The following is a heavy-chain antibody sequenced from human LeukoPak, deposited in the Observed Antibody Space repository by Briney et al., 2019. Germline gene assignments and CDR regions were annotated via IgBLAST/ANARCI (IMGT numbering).Heavy chain of an antibody. Sequence: PSENLSLTCSVSGDSISSGGYYWSWIRQPPGKGLEWIGYIHYSGTTYYNPSLRSRLTISSDTSQNRFSLRLTSVTVADTAVYYCARRGSSGHFGVWGQGTLVTVSS. CDR2: IHYSGTT. V-gene: IGHV4-31*03. D-gene: IGHD2-15*01. CDR3: ARRGSSGHFGV. J-gene: IGHJ4*02. CDR1: GDSISSGGYY.